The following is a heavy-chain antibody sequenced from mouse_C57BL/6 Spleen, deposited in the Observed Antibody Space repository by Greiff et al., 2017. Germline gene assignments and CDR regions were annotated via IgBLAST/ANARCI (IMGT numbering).Heavy chain of an antibody. CDR3: ARGDGSSLFAY. Sequence: QVQLQQPGAELVRPGTSVKLSCKASGYTFTSYWMHWVKQRPGQGLEWIGVIDPSDSYTNYNQKFKGKATLTVDTSSSTAYMQLSSLTSEDSAVYYCARGDGSSLFAYWGQGTTLTVSS. V-gene: IGHV1-59*01. CDR2: IDPSDSYT. CDR1: GYTFTSYW. J-gene: IGHJ2*01. D-gene: IGHD1-1*01.